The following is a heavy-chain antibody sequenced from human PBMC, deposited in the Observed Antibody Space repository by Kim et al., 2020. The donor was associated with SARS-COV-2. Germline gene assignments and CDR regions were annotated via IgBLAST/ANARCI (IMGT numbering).Heavy chain of an antibody. D-gene: IGHD2-21*02. CDR3: ARDVVTTPLRAFDI. CDR1: GGSISSYY. Sequence: SETLSLTCTVSGGSISSYYWSWIRQPPGKGLELIGYIYYSGSTNYNPSLKSRVTISVDTSKNQFSLKLSSVTAADTAVYYCARDVVTTPLRAFDIWGQGTMVTVSS. CDR2: IYYSGST. V-gene: IGHV4-59*01. J-gene: IGHJ3*02.